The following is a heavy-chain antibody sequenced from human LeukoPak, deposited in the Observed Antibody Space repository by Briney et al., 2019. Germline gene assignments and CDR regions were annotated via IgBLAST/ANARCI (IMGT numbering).Heavy chain of an antibody. V-gene: IGHV1-69*13. D-gene: IGHD3-22*01. CDR1: GGTFSIYA. CDR2: IIPIFGTA. Sequence: ASVNVSCKASGGTFSIYAISWVRQAPGQGLEWMGGIIPIFGTANYAQKFQGRVTITADESTSTAYMELSSLRSEDTAVYYCARVRVSGYYDSSGYTYFDYWGRGTLVTVSS. J-gene: IGHJ4*02. CDR3: ARVRVSGYYDSSGYTYFDY.